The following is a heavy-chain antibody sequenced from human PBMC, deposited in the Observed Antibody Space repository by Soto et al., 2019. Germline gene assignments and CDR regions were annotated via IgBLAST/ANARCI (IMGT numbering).Heavy chain of an antibody. V-gene: IGHV2-5*02. CDR3: AHRVLRTVFGLVTTTAIYFDF. Sequence: QITLNESGPTVVRPTETLTLTCRFSGFSLTTSGVGVGWVRQSPGKAPEWLALIYWDDDKRYSESLKSRLTITKEPSKNQVALTVANLDPTDTATYYCAHRVLRTVFGLVTTTAIYFDFWGQGPPVAVSS. J-gene: IGHJ4*02. D-gene: IGHD3-3*01. CDR2: IYWDDDK. CDR1: GFSLTTSGVG.